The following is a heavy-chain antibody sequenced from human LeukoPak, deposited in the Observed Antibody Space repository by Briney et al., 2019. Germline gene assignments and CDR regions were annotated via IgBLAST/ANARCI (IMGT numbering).Heavy chain of an antibody. D-gene: IGHD5-18*01. V-gene: IGHV1-2*06. CDR3: AREESYSYGYW. CDR1: GYTFTGYY. Sequence: ASVKVSCKASGYTFTGYYMHWVRQAPGQGLEWMGRINPNRGGTNYAQKFQGRVTMTRDTSISTAYMELSRLRSDDTAVYYCAREESYSYGYWWGQGTLVTVSS. CDR2: INPNRGGT. J-gene: IGHJ4*02.